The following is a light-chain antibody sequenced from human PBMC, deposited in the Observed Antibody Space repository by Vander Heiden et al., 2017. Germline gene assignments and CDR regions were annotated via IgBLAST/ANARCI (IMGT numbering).Light chain of an antibody. CDR3: QHYGNSSWT. V-gene: IGKV3-20*01. CDR1: QSVSSSY. J-gene: IGKJ1*01. CDR2: ATS. Sequence: EIVLTQSPGTRSLSPRERATLSCRASQSVSSSYLAWYQQRPGQAPRLLIYATSSRSTGIPDRFSGSGSGTDFTLTISRLEPEDFAVYYCQHYGNSSWTFGQGTKVDIK.